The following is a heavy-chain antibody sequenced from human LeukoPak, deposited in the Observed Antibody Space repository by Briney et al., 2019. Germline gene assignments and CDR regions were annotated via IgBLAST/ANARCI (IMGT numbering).Heavy chain of an antibody. CDR2: ISSSSSYI. CDR3: ARDEGGSYFHFDY. D-gene: IGHD1-26*01. Sequence: PGGSLRLSCAASGFTFSSYSTTWVRQAPGKGLEWVSSISSSSSYIYYADSVKGRFTISRDNAKNSLYLQMNSLRAEDTAVYYCARDEGGSYFHFDYWGQGTLVTVSS. J-gene: IGHJ4*02. CDR1: GFTFSSYS. V-gene: IGHV3-21*01.